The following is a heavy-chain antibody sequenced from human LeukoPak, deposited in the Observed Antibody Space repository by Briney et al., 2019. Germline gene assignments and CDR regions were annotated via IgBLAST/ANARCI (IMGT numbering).Heavy chain of an antibody. Sequence: GGSLRLSCAASGFIFSSYGMHWVRQAPGKGLEWVAVILSDGSKDFYADSVKGRFTISRDNAKNSLYLQMNSLRAEDTAVYYCARWAYKEFWSGYYPQSDYWGQGTLVTVSS. D-gene: IGHD3-3*01. V-gene: IGHV3-33*01. CDR1: GFIFSSYG. CDR2: ILSDGSKD. J-gene: IGHJ4*02. CDR3: ARWAYKEFWSGYYPQSDY.